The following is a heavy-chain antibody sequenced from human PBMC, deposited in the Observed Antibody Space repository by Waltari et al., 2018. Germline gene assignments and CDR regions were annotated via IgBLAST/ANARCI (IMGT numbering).Heavy chain of an antibody. J-gene: IGHJ5*02. V-gene: IGHV4-39*01. D-gene: IGHD6-19*01. CDR1: GGSISSSSYY. Sequence: QLQLQESGPGLVKPSETLSLTCTVSGGSISSSSYYWGWIRQPPGKGLEWIGSIYYSGSTYYNPSLKSRVTISVDTSKNQCSLKLSSVTAADTAVYYCATYSSGWSLGAYNWFDPWGQGTLVTVSS. CDR3: ATYSSGWSLGAYNWFDP. CDR2: IYYSGST.